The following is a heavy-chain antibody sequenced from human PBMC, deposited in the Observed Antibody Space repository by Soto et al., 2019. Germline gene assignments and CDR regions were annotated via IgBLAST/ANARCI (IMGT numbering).Heavy chain of an antibody. Sequence: PSETLSLTCIVSGSSISTSSYCRGWIRQTPGKGLEWIGNIYSTGSTYYNPSLKSRVTISVDTSKNQFSLKLSSVTAADTAVYYCARLACSTTRCFTYFDYWGQGALVTVSS. CDR2: IYSTGST. CDR1: GSSISTSSYC. D-gene: IGHD2-2*01. V-gene: IGHV4-39*01. J-gene: IGHJ4*02. CDR3: ARLACSTTRCFTYFDY.